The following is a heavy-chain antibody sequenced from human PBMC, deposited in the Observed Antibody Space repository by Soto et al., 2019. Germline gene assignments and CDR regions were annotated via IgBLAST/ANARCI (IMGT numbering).Heavy chain of an antibody. CDR2: IYYSGST. CDR1: GGSISSSSYY. D-gene: IGHD3-16*02. J-gene: IGHJ4*02. Sequence: ASGDPSLTCTVSGGSISSSSYYWGWIRQPPGKGLEWIGSIYYSGSTYYNPSLKSRVTISVDTSKNQFSLKLSSVTAADTAVYYCARAYDEYIWGSYRSVDYWGQGTLVTVDS. V-gene: IGHV4-39*01. CDR3: ARAYDEYIWGSYRSVDY.